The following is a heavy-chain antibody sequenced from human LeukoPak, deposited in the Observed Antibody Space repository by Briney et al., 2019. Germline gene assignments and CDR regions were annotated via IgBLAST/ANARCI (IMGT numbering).Heavy chain of an antibody. CDR1: GGSISSGGYY. V-gene: IGHV4-31*01. D-gene: IGHD5-18*01. Sequence: SETLSLTCTVSGGSISSGGYYWSWIRQHPGKGLEWIGYIYYSGSTYYNPSLKSHITISVDTSKNQFSLKLSSVTDADTAVYYCARAGYSYGYFDYWGQGTLVTVSS. CDR3: ARAGYSYGYFDY. CDR2: IYYSGST. J-gene: IGHJ4*02.